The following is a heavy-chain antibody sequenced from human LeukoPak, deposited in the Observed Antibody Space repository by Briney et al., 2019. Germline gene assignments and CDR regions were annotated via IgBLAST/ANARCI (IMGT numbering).Heavy chain of an antibody. CDR2: IYSGGST. CDR3: AAGKDYGGNSDLDY. J-gene: IGHJ4*02. D-gene: IGHD4-23*01. CDR1: GFTVSSNY. Sequence: GGSLRLSCAASGFTVSSNYMSWVRQAPGKGLEWVSVIYSGGSTYYADSVKGRFTISRHNSKNTLYLQMNSLRAGDTAVYYCAAGKDYGGNSDLDYWGQGTLVTVSS. V-gene: IGHV3-53*04.